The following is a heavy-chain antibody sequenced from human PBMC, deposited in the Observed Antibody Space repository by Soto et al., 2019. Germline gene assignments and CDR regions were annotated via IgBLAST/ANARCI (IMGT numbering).Heavy chain of an antibody. CDR2: LNHSGST. CDR3: ARDGWSNDY. Sequence: QVQLQQWGAGLLKPSETLSLTCAVYGGSFSGYYWSWIRQPPGKGLEWIGELNHSGSTNYNPSLTSRVTISVTTSHSQLSLKLSSVTAADKAVYYCARDGWSNDYWGQGTLVTVSS. D-gene: IGHD6-19*01. V-gene: IGHV4-34*01. J-gene: IGHJ4*02. CDR1: GGSFSGYY.